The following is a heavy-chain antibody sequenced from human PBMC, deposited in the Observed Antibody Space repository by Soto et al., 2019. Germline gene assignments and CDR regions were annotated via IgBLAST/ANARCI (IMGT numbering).Heavy chain of an antibody. V-gene: IGHV1-18*01. J-gene: IGHJ4*02. Sequence: ASVKVSCKASGYTFTSYGISWVRQAPGQGLEWMGWISAYNGNTNYAQKLQGRVTMTTDTSTSTAYMELRSLRSDDTAVYYCARVWRGFYAILTGYTDYWGQGTLVTVSS. CDR1: GYTFTSYG. D-gene: IGHD3-9*01. CDR3: ARVWRGFYAILTGYTDY. CDR2: ISAYNGNT.